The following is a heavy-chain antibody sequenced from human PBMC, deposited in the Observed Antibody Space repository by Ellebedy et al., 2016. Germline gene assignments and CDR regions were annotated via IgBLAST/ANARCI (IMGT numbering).Heavy chain of an antibody. CDR3: ARGGYSSGWSDDY. J-gene: IGHJ4*02. D-gene: IGHD6-19*01. Sequence: SQTLSLTXXISGDRVSSNSAAWPWLRQSPSRGLEWLGRTYYRSKWYNDYAVSVKSRITINPDTSKNQFSLQLNSVTPEDTAVYYCARGGYSSGWSDDYWGQGTLVTVSS. V-gene: IGHV6-1*01. CDR2: TYYRSKWYN. CDR1: GDRVSSNSAA.